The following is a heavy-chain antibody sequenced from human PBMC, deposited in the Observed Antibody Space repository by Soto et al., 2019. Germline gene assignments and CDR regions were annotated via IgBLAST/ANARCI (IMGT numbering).Heavy chain of an antibody. V-gene: IGHV1-18*01. J-gene: IGHJ4*02. Sequence: QFHLVQSGAEVKKPGASVKVSCKGSGYAFTTYGITWVRQAPGQGLEWMGWISAHNGNTNYAQKLQGRVTVTRDTSSSTAYIELMRLRSDDTAVYYCARGRYGDYWGQGALVTVSS. CDR1: GYAFTTYG. CDR2: ISAHNGNT. CDR3: ARGRYGDY. D-gene: IGHD1-1*01.